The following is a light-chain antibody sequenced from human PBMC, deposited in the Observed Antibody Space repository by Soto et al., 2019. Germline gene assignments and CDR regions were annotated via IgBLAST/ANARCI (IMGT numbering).Light chain of an antibody. CDR3: SSYTSGSTPVV. CDR1: GSDVGAYNY. J-gene: IGLJ2*01. CDR2: EVT. Sequence: QSALTQPASVSGSPGQSITISCTGSGSDVGAYNYVSWYQQHPGKAPKLMIFEVTNRPSGVSDRFSGSKSGNTASLTISRLQAEDEADYYCSSYTSGSTPVVFGGGTQLTVL. V-gene: IGLV2-14*01.